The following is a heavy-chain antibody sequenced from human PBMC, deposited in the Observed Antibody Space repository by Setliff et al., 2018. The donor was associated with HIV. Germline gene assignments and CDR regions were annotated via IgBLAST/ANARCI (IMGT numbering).Heavy chain of an antibody. CDR1: GGSISSGSYY. CDR3: AREGVPAAVMWFDP. V-gene: IGHV4-61*02. CDR2: IYTSGST. D-gene: IGHD2-2*01. Sequence: SETLSLTCTVSGGSISSGSYYWSWIRQPAGKGLEWIGRIYTSGSTNYNPSLKSRVTISVDTSKNQFSLKLRSVTASDTAVYYCAREGVPAAVMWFDPWGQGTLVTVSS. J-gene: IGHJ5*02.